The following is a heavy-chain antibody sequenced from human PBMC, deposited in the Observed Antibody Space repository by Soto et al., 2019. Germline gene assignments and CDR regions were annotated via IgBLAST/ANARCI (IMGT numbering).Heavy chain of an antibody. Sequence: QVQLQESGPGLVKPSQTLSLTCTVSGGSISSGGYYWSWIRQHPGKGLEWIGYIYYSGSTYYNPSLQSRVTISVDTSKNQFSRKLSSVTAAATAVYYCARARGVGTRYYYGSGILDVFDYWGQGTLVTVSS. CDR2: IYYSGST. J-gene: IGHJ4*02. V-gene: IGHV4-31*03. CDR1: GGSISSGGYY. CDR3: ARARGVGTRYYYGSGILDVFDY. D-gene: IGHD3-10*01.